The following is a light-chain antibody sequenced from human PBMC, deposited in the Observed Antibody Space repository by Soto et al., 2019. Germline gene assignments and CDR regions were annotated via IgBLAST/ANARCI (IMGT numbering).Light chain of an antibody. Sequence: DLQMTQFPSTLSASVGDRVTITCRASQSISTWLAWYQQKPGKAPKLLIYKASSLESGVPSRFSGSGSGTEFTLTISSLQPDDFATYYCQQYDTYSTFGQGTKVEIK. V-gene: IGKV1-5*03. CDR3: QQYDTYST. J-gene: IGKJ1*01. CDR2: KAS. CDR1: QSISTW.